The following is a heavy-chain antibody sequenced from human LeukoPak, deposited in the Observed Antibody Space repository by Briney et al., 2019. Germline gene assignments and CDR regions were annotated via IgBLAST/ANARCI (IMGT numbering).Heavy chain of an antibody. CDR2: INWSGGST. V-gene: IGHV3-20*04. CDR1: GFAFDEHG. D-gene: IGHD2-2*01. J-gene: IGHJ4*02. CDR3: ARAPITSPFYFDY. Sequence: GGSLRLSCTASGFAFDEHGMSWVRQVPGKGLEWVSGINWSGGSTGYADPLRGRFTISRDNAKNSLYLQMDSLRAEDTALCYCARAPITSPFYFDYWGQGTLVTVSS.